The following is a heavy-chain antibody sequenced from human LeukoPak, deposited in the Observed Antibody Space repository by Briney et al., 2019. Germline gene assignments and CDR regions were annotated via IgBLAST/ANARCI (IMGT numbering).Heavy chain of an antibody. J-gene: IGHJ4*02. CDR1: GGSISSYY. V-gene: IGHV4-59*01. CDR2: IYHNGRT. Sequence: KPSETLSLTCTVSGGSISSYYWSWIRQPPGKGLDWIGFIYHNGRTDYNPSLKSRVTISADTSKNQFSLRLSSVTAADTAVYYCARVFRAAAVDYWGQGTLVTVSS. D-gene: IGHD6-13*01. CDR3: ARVFRAAAVDY.